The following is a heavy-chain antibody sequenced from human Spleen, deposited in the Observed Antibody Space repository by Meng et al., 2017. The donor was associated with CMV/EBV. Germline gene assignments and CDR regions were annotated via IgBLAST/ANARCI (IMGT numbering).Heavy chain of an antibody. CDR1: TSTFSRYW. D-gene: IGHD1-1*01. V-gene: IGHV3-7*01. Sequence: GESLKISCAASTSTFSRYWMSWVRQAPGKGLEWVAHIKQDGSEAYYLDSVKGRFTISRDNTKTSLYLQMNSLRVEDTAVYYCATQPSHLDYWGQGTLVTVS. CDR3: ATQPSHLDY. J-gene: IGHJ4*02. CDR2: IKQDGSEA.